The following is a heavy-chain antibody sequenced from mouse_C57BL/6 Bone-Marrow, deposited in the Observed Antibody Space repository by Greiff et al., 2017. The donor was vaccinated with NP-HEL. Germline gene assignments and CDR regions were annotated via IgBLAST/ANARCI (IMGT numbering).Heavy chain of an antibody. CDR3: ARSHYYGSSYFDY. CDR1: GYSITSGYY. D-gene: IGHD1-1*01. CDR2: ISYDGSN. J-gene: IGHJ2*01. Sequence: EVQVVESGPGLVKPSQSLSLTCSVTGYSITSGYYWNWIRQSPGNKLEWMGYISYDGSNNYNPSLKNRISITRDTSKNQFYLKLNSVTTEDTATYYCARSHYYGSSYFDYWGQGTTLTVSS. V-gene: IGHV3-6*01.